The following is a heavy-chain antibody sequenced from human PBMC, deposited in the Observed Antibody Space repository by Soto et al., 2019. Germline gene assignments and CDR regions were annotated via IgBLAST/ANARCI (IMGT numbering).Heavy chain of an antibody. CDR3: ASDSALIGRSYWYFDL. Sequence: QVQIQESGPGMVKPSETLSLMCSVTGVSISSYYWSWIRQPAGKGLEGIGRIYTSGSTNYNPSLKSRVTMSVHTSNNLSCRELSSLTAADTAVYYCASDSALIGRSYWYFDLWGRGTLVTVSS. CDR1: GVSISSYY. CDR2: IYTSGST. V-gene: IGHV4-4*07. J-gene: IGHJ2*01. D-gene: IGHD1-26*01.